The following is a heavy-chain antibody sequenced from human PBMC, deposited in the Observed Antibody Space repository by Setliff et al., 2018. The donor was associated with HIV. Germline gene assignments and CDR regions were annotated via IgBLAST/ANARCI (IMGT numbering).Heavy chain of an antibody. D-gene: IGHD3-3*01. V-gene: IGHV4-39*07. Sequence: SETLSLTCTVSGGSISSGDYYWGWIRQPPGKGLQWIGHIFSSGSTYYNPSLKSRVTISVDTSKNQFSLKLSSVTAADTAVYYCARSYYNFANGYYYYYYMDVWGKGTTVTVSS. CDR3: ARSYYNFANGYYYYYYMDV. CDR1: GGSISSGDYY. J-gene: IGHJ6*03. CDR2: IFSSGST.